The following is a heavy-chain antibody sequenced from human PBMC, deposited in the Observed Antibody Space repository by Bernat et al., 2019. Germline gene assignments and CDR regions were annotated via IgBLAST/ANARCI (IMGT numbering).Heavy chain of an antibody. CDR1: GFTFSSYW. V-gene: IGHV3-7*03. J-gene: IGHJ6*02. Sequence: EVQLVESGGVLVQPGGSLRLSCTASGFTFSSYWMNWVRQAPGQGLEWVANIKQDGSEKYYVDSVKGRFTISRDNAKNSLYLQMNSLRAEDTAVYYCARVAQRWLQTTYYYYGMDVWGQGTTVTVSS. CDR3: ARVAQRWLQTTYYYYGMDV. D-gene: IGHD5-24*01. CDR2: IKQDGSEK.